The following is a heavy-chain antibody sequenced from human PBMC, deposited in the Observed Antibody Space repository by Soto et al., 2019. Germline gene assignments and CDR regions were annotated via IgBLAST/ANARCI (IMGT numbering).Heavy chain of an antibody. CDR1: GITFEDYA. Sequence: EVQLVESGGGLVQPGRSLRLSCAVSGITFEDYAMHWVRQGPGKGLEWVSGVSWNGDIIGYADSVRGRFTISRDNAKRTLYLEMTILRTADSAVYYCAKGVGLGGLLALYGMDVWGHGTTVTVSS. V-gene: IGHV3-9*01. CDR3: AKGVGLGGLLALYGMDV. J-gene: IGHJ6*02. CDR2: VSWNGDII. D-gene: IGHD1-26*01.